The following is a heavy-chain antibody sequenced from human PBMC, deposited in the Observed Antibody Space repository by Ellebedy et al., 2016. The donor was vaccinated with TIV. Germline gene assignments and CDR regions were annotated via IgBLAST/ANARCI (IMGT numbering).Heavy chain of an antibody. D-gene: IGHD1-26*01. J-gene: IGHJ4*02. CDR2: ISSSRSTI. CDR1: GFTFSSYS. CDR3: ARGGGATAILYY. V-gene: IGHV3-48*02. Sequence: GESLKISCAASGFTFSSYSMNWVRQAPGKGLGWVSYISSSRSTIYYADSVKGRFTISRDNAKNSLYLQMNSLRDEDTAVYYCARGGGATAILYYWGQGTLVTVSS.